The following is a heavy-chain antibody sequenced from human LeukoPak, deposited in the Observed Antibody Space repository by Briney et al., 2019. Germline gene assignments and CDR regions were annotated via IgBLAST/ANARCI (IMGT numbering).Heavy chain of an antibody. D-gene: IGHD2-2*01. CDR1: GFTFSSYG. CDR2: ISYDGSNK. CDR3: AKEPYCSSTSCIGEYFQR. J-gene: IGHJ1*01. V-gene: IGHV3-30*18. Sequence: GRSLRLSCAASGFTFSSYGMHRVRQAPGKGLGWVAVISYDGSNKYYADSVKGRFTISRDNSKNTLYLQMSSLRAEDTAVYYCAKEPYCSSTSCIGEYFQRWGQGTLVTVSS.